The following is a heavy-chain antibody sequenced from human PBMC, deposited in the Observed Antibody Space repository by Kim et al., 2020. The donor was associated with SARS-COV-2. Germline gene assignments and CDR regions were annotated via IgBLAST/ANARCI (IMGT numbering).Heavy chain of an antibody. J-gene: IGHJ4*02. Sequence: SVKVSCKASGGTFSSYAISWVRQAPGQGLEWMGGIIPIFGTANYAQKFQGRVTITADESTSTAYMELSSLRSEDTAVYYCATETLGVTYFDYWGQGTLVTVSS. V-gene: IGHV1-69*13. D-gene: IGHD3-22*01. CDR2: IIPIFGTA. CDR1: GGTFSSYA. CDR3: ATETLGVTYFDY.